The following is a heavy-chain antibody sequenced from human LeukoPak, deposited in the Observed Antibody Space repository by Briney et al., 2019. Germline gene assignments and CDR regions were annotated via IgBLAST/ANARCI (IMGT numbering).Heavy chain of an antibody. Sequence: PSETLSLTCTVSGGSISSYYWSWIRQPPGKGLEWIGYIYYSGSTNYNPSLKSRVTISVDTSKNQFSLKLSSVTAADTAVYYCAGGVPPDYYYYYGMDVWGQGTTVTVSS. V-gene: IGHV4-59*08. CDR3: AGGVPPDYYYYYGMDV. D-gene: IGHD1-26*01. CDR2: IYYSGST. J-gene: IGHJ6*02. CDR1: GGSISSYY.